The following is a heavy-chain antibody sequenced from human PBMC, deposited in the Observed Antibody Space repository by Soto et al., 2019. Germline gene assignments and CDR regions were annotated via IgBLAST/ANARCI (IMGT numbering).Heavy chain of an antibody. D-gene: IGHD5-12*01. Sequence: QIQLVQSGAEVKQPGASVKVSCKASGYSFTSYGITWVRQAPGQGPEWLGWITAENGNRNYAQKFQGRSTMTTDTSTNTAFRALRGLRSDDTAVYYCARVVLEWLPTSGFDYWGQGTLVTVSS. CDR1: GYSFTSYG. CDR3: ARVVLEWLPTSGFDY. CDR2: ITAENGNR. V-gene: IGHV1-18*04. J-gene: IGHJ4*02.